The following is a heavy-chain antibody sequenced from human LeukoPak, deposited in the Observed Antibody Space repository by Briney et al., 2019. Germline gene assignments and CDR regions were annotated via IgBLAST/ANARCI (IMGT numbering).Heavy chain of an antibody. CDR3: ARGRYYYDSSPPFDY. J-gene: IGHJ4*02. D-gene: IGHD3-22*01. Sequence: ASVKVSCKAFGYTFTGYYMHWVRQAPGQGLEWMGWINPNSGGTNYAQKFQGRVTMTRDTSISTAYMELSRLRSDDTAVYYCARGRYYYDSSPPFDYWGQGTLVTVSS. V-gene: IGHV1-2*02. CDR2: INPNSGGT. CDR1: GYTFTGYY.